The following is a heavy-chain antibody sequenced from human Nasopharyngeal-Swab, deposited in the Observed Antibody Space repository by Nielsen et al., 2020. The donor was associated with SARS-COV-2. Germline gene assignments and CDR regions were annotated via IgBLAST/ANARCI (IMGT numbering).Heavy chain of an antibody. Sequence: ASVKVSCKASGYTFASYGFDWVRQAPGQGLEWMGWNSAYNGDTNYAQKFQDRVTMTTDASTGTAYMELRSLRSDDTAVYYCASHRRGYYNSGGPFDYWGQGTLVTVSS. CDR2: NSAYNGDT. CDR1: GYTFASYG. D-gene: IGHD3-22*01. J-gene: IGHJ4*02. CDR3: ASHRRGYYNSGGPFDY. V-gene: IGHV1-18*04.